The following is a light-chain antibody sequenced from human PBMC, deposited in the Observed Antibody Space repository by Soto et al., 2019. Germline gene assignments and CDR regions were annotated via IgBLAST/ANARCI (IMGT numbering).Light chain of an antibody. CDR1: QSVSSSY. CDR3: QQYGSSPWT. Sequence: EIVLTQSPGTLSLSPEERATLSSRASQSVSSSYLAWYQQKPGQAPRLLIYGASSRATGIPDRFSGSGSGTDFTLTISRLEPEDFAVYYCQQYGSSPWTFGQGTKV. CDR2: GAS. V-gene: IGKV3-20*01. J-gene: IGKJ1*01.